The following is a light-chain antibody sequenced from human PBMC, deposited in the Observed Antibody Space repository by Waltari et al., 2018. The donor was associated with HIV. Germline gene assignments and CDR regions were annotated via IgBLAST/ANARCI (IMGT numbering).Light chain of an antibody. CDR1: SSDIGGYRF. CDR3: SSYAANNDIL. CDR2: EVS. Sequence: QSALTQPPSASGSPGQSVTISCTGSSSDIGGYRFVSWYQQHPAKAPKLMIYEVSKRPSGVPDRFSGSKSGNTASLTVSGLQAEDEADYFCSSYAANNDILFGGGTKLTVL. V-gene: IGLV2-8*01. J-gene: IGLJ3*02.